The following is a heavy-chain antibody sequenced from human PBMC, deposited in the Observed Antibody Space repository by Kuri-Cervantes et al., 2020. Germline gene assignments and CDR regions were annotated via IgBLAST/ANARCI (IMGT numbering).Heavy chain of an antibody. Sequence: ASVKVSCKSSGYTFTGYYMHWVRQAPGQGLEWMGWINPNSGGTNYAQKFQGRVTMTRDTSISTAYMELSRLRPDDTAVYYCARDFAPLSYYYYGMDVWGQGTTVTVSS. V-gene: IGHV1-2*02. J-gene: IGHJ6*02. CDR3: ARDFAPLSYYYYGMDV. CDR2: INPNSGGT. CDR1: GYTFTGYY. D-gene: IGHD2/OR15-2a*01.